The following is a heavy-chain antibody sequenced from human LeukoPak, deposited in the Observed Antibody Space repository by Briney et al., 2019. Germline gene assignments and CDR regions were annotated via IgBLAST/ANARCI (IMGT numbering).Heavy chain of an antibody. V-gene: IGHV3-23*01. D-gene: IGHD4-17*01. CDR3: AKSATTVTSNFDY. Sequence: GGSLRLSCAASGFXFSSHGMSWVRQAPGKGLEWVSGISGSGGGTFYADSVRGRFTISRDNSKNTVYLQMNSLRAEDTAVYYCAKSATTVTSNFDYWGQGTLVTVSS. CDR1: GFXFSSHG. J-gene: IGHJ4*02. CDR2: ISGSGGGT.